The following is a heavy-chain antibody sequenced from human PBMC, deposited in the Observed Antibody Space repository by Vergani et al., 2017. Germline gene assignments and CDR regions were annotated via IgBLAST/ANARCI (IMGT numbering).Heavy chain of an antibody. D-gene: IGHD5-24*01. Sequence: QVQLQESGPGLVKPSETLSLTCAVSGYSISSGYYWGWIRQPRGKGLEWIGSNYHSGSTYYNPSLKSRVTISVDTSKNQFSLKLSSVTAADTAVYYCAGLDGYYPGFDYWGQGTLVTVSS. CDR3: AGLDGYYPGFDY. J-gene: IGHJ4*02. V-gene: IGHV4-38-2*01. CDR1: GYSISSGYY. CDR2: NYHSGST.